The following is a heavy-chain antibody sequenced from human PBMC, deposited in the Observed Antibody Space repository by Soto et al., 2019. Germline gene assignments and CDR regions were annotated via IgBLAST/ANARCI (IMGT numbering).Heavy chain of an antibody. D-gene: IGHD3-22*01. CDR3: ARGRTVRNYADDSSDYFYFFDY. Sequence: RSLTCTVSGDSISTFYWGWMRQSPGKELEWIGYVYYTGSTNYNPSLKSRVTISVDRSKNEFSLKLTSANAADTAVYYCARGRTVRNYADDSSDYFYFFDYWGQGTPVTVSS. CDR2: VYYTGST. CDR1: GDSISTFY. V-gene: IGHV4-59*01. J-gene: IGHJ4*02.